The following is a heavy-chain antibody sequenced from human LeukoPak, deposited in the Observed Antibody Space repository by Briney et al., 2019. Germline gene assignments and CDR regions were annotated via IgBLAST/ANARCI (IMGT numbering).Heavy chain of an antibody. D-gene: IGHD6-19*01. CDR3: TRKQWVEYYLDS. J-gene: IGHJ4*02. V-gene: IGHV4-61*02. CDR1: GGSISNGHHY. Sequence: PSETLSLTCTVSGGSISNGHHYWSWIRQPAGKVREWIGRIYTTGSTNYNPSLKSRVTISGDTSKNQFSLKLSSVTAADTSVYYCTRKQWVEYYLDSWSQGTLVTVSS. CDR2: IYTTGST.